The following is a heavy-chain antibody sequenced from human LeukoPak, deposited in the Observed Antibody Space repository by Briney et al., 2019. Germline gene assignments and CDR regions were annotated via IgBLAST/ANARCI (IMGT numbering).Heavy chain of an antibody. D-gene: IGHD1-1*01. CDR1: GFTVSSNY. CDR3: ARGEGTGTDTVDY. V-gene: IGHV3-53*01. CDR2: IYSGGST. Sequence: GGSLRLSCAASGFTVSSNYMSWVRQAPGKGLEWVSVIYSGGSTYYADSVKGRFTISRDNSKNTLYFQMNSLRAEDTAVHYCARGEGTGTDTVDYWGQGTLVTVSS. J-gene: IGHJ4*02.